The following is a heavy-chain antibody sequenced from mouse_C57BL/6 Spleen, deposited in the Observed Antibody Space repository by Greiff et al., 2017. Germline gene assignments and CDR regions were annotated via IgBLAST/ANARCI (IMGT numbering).Heavy chain of an antibody. D-gene: IGHD2-10*01. CDR2: INPSNGGT. CDR3: ARELSYYGNYGGYFDV. V-gene: IGHV1-53*01. J-gene: IGHJ1*03. Sequence: VQLQQPGTELVKPGASVKLSCKASGYTFTSYWMHWVKQRPGQGLEWIGNINPSNGGTNYNAKFKSKATLTVDKSSSTAYMQLSSLTSEDSAVYYCARELSYYGNYGGYFDVWGTGTTVTVSS. CDR1: GYTFTSYW.